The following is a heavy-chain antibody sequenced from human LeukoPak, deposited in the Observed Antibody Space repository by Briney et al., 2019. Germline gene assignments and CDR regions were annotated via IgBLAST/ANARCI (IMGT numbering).Heavy chain of an antibody. CDR3: AIKRPTPLDAFDI. Sequence: GGSLRLSCAASGFTFSSYAMSWVRQAPGKGLEWVSAISGSGGSTYYADSVKGRFAISRANSKNTLYLQMNSLRAEDTAVYYCAIKRPTPLDAFDIWGQGTMVTVSS. CDR2: ISGSGGST. CDR1: GFTFSSYA. V-gene: IGHV3-23*01. D-gene: IGHD4-17*01. J-gene: IGHJ3*02.